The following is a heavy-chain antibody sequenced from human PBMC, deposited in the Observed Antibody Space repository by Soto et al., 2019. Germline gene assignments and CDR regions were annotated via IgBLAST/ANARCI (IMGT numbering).Heavy chain of an antibody. CDR2: IYYSGST. D-gene: IGHD6-13*01. J-gene: IGHJ4*02. CDR1: GGSISSGGYY. CDR3: ARDRIAAAGTLDY. Sequence: SETLSLTCTVSGGSISSGGYYWSWIRQHPGKGLEWIGYIYYSGSTYYNPSLKSRVTISVDTSKNQFSLKLSSVTAADTAVYYCARDRIAAAGTLDYWGQGTLVTVSS. V-gene: IGHV4-31*03.